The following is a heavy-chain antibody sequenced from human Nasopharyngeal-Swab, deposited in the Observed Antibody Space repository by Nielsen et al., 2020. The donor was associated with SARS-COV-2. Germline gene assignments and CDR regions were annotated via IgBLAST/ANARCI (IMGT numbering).Heavy chain of an antibody. J-gene: IGHJ5*02. Sequence: WIRQPPGKALEWLALIYWDDDKRYSPSLKSRLTITKDTSKNQVVLTMTNMDPVDTATYYCAPSLGGSGSYDWFDPWGPGTLVTVSS. CDR3: APSLGGSGSYDWFDP. V-gene: IGHV2-5*02. D-gene: IGHD3-10*01. CDR2: IYWDDDK.